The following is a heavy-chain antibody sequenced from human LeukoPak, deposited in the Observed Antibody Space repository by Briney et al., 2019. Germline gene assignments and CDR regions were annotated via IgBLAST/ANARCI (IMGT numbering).Heavy chain of an antibody. J-gene: IGHJ4*02. Sequence: GGSLRLSCAASGFTFSSYGMHWVRQAPGKGLEWVAVISYDGSNKYYADSVKGRFTISRDNTKNTLYLKMNSLRAEDTAVYYCARGNIPAGTQTTVVKEGYFDYWGQGTLVTVSS. CDR1: GFTFSSYG. D-gene: IGHD4-23*01. V-gene: IGHV3-30*19. CDR3: ARGNIPAGTQTTVVKEGYFDY. CDR2: ISYDGSNK.